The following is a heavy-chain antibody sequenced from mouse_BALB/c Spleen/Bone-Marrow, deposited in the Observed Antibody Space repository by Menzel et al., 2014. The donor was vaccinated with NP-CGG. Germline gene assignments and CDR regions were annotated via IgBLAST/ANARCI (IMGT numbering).Heavy chain of an antibody. D-gene: IGHD2-14*01. J-gene: IGHJ2*01. Sequence: VQLQQSGSVLVRPGASVNLSCKASGYTFTNSWMHWAKQRPGQGLEWIGEIHPNSGNANYNEKFKGKATLTVDTSSSTAYVDLSSLTSEDSAVYYCARHHRYAYYFDYWGQGTTLTGSS. CDR3: ARHHRYAYYFDY. CDR1: GYTFTNSW. V-gene: IGHV1S130*01. CDR2: IHPNSGNA.